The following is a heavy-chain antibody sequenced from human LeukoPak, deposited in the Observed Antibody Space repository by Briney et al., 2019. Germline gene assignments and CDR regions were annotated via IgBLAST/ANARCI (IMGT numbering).Heavy chain of an antibody. CDR1: GYTFTSYG. D-gene: IGHD6-6*01. Sequence: ASVKVSCKASGYTFTSYGISWVRQAPGQGLEWMGWISAYNGNTNYAQKLQGRVTMTTDTSTSTAYMELRSLRSDDTAVYYCGRAPSIAARPNIDYWGQGTLVTVSS. J-gene: IGHJ4*02. V-gene: IGHV1-18*01. CDR3: GRAPSIAARPNIDY. CDR2: ISAYNGNT.